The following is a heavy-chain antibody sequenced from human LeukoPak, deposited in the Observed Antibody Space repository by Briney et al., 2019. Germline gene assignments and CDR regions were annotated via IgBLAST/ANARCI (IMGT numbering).Heavy chain of an antibody. V-gene: IGHV1-18*01. CDR2: ISAYNGNT. CDR1: GYTFTSYG. D-gene: IGHD3-9*01. CDR3: ARDRSYYDILTGYYSPYDY. J-gene: IGHJ4*02. Sequence: ASVKVFCKASGYTFTSYGISWVRQAPGQGLEWMGWISAYNGNTNYAQKLQGRVTMTTDTSTSTAYMELRSLRSDDTAVYYCARDRSYYDILTGYYSPYDYWGQGTLVTVSS.